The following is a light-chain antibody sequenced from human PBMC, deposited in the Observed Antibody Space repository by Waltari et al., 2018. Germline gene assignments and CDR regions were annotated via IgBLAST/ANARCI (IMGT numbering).Light chain of an antibody. V-gene: IGKV4-1*01. CDR2: WAS. Sequence: DIVMTQSQDSLPVTLGVRATINCKSSQGVLYSFNNTNYLAWYQQTPGHSPKLLISWASTRESGVPDRFSGSGSGTDFTLTISSLQAEDGAVYYCQQYYTNPITFGPGTKVELK. CDR1: QGVLYSFNNTNY. J-gene: IGKJ3*01. CDR3: QQYYTNPIT.